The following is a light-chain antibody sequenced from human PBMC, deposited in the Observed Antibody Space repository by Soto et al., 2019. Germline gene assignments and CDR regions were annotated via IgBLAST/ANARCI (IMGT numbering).Light chain of an antibody. CDR2: KVS. CDR3: MQGTHWPTYT. Sequence: DVVTTQSPLSLPVTLGQPASISCRSSQSLVYSDGDTYLSWFQLRPGRSPRRLIYKVSRRDPGVPDRFSGSGSGTDFTLRISRVEAEDVGIYYCMQGTHWPTYTFGQGTKLEIK. J-gene: IGKJ2*01. V-gene: IGKV2-30*01. CDR1: QSLVYSDGDTY.